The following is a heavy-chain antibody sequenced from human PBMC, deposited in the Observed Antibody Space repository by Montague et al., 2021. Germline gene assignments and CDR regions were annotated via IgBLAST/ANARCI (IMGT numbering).Heavy chain of an antibody. D-gene: IGHD1-1*01. J-gene: IGHJ3*02. Sequence: SETLSLTCTVSGGSISNYFWTWIRQPPGKGLEWIGFISYSERTNFNPSLKSRVTISLDTSKNQFSLNLSSVTAADTAVCYCARDTTTDGFDIWGQGTMVTVSS. V-gene: IGHV4-59*13. CDR2: ISYSERT. CDR1: GGSISNYF. CDR3: ARDTTTDGFDI.